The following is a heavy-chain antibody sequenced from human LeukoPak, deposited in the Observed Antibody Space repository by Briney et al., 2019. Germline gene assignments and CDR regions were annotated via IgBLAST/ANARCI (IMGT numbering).Heavy chain of an antibody. CDR3: AKDQEERYCSGGSCPIDY. J-gene: IGHJ4*02. V-gene: IGHV3-30*18. CDR1: EFTFSSYG. Sequence: GGSLRLSCAASEFTFSSYGMHWVRQAPGKGLEWVAVISYDGSNKYYADSVKGRFTISRDNSKNTLYLQMNSLRAEDTAVYYCAKDQEERYCSGGSCPIDYWGQGTLVTVSS. D-gene: IGHD2-15*01. CDR2: ISYDGSNK.